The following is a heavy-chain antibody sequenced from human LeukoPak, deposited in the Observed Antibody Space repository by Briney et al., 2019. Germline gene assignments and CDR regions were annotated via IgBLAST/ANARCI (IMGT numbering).Heavy chain of an antibody. J-gene: IGHJ4*02. CDR3: ARESAEDIAAAGTDY. V-gene: IGHV4-34*01. CDR1: GGSFSGYY. Sequence: SETLSLTCAVYGGSFSGYYWSWIRQPPGKGLEWIGEINHSGSTNYNPSLKSRVTISVDTSKNQFSLKLSSVTAADTAVYYCARESAEDIAAAGTDYWGQGTLVTVSS. CDR2: INHSGST. D-gene: IGHD6-13*01.